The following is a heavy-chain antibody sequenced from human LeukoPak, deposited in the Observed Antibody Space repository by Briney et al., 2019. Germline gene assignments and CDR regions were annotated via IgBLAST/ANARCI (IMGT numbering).Heavy chain of an antibody. J-gene: IGHJ4*02. V-gene: IGHV3-23*01. CDR3: ANHYGSGSYETLDY. CDR1: GFTFSSYA. D-gene: IGHD3-10*01. Sequence: GGSLRLSCTASGFTFSSYAMSWVRQAPGKGLEWVSAISGSGGSTYYADSVKGRFTTSRDNSKNTLYLQMNSLRAEDTAVYYCANHYGSGSYETLDYWGQGTLVTVSS. CDR2: ISGSGGST.